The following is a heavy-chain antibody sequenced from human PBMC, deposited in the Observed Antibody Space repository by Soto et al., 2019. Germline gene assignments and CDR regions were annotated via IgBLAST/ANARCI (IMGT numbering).Heavy chain of an antibody. V-gene: IGHV1-18*01. D-gene: IGHD3-3*01. CDR2: ISAYNGNT. J-gene: IGHJ6*02. CDR3: ARSKVLWDFWSGYYYGAVPRYGMDV. CDR1: GYTFTSYG. Sequence: ASVKVSCKASGYTFTSYGISWVRQAPGQGLEWMGWISAYNGNTNYAQKLQGRVTMTTDTSTSTAYRELRSLRSDDTAVYYCARSKVLWDFWSGYYYGAVPRYGMDVWGQGTTVTVSS.